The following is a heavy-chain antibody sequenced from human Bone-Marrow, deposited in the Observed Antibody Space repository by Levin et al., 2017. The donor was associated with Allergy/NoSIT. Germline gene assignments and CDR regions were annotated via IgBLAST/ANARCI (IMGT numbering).Heavy chain of an antibody. CDR3: VRDPYSTSSTVQRGFWFDP. CDR1: GFTFSDYW. J-gene: IGHJ5*02. D-gene: IGHD6-6*01. CDR2: INSDGSST. V-gene: IGHV3-74*01. Sequence: HAGGSLRLSCAASGFTFSDYWMYWVRQAPGKGPVWVSRINSDGSSTRYADSVRGRFTISRDNAKNRLYLQMNSLRAEDTAVYYCVRDPYSTSSTVQRGFWFDPWGQGTLVTVSS.